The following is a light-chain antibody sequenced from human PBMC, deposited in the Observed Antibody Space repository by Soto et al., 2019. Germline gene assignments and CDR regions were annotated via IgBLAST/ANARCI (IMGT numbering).Light chain of an antibody. V-gene: IGKV1-39*01. J-gene: IGKJ1*01. CDR3: QQSYSTPIT. CDR2: AAS. Sequence: DIQMTQSPSTIIASXGDGVTITXXASQSISSWLAWYQQKPGKAPKLLIYAASSLQSGVPSRFSGSGSGTDFTLTISSLQPEDFATYYCQQSYSTPITFGQGTKVDI. CDR1: QSISSW.